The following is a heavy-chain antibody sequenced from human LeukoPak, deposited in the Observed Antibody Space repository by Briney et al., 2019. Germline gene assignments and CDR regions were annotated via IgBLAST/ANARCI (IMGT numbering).Heavy chain of an antibody. D-gene: IGHD2-2*01. CDR3: ARDPDIVVVPAAFGWFDP. Sequence: GGSLRLSCAASGFTFSSYAMSWVRQAPGKGLEWVSAISGSGGSTYYADSVKGRFTISRDNSKNTLYLQMNSLRAEDTAVYYCARDPDIVVVPAAFGWFDPWGQGTLVTVSS. V-gene: IGHV3-23*01. CDR1: GFTFSSYA. CDR2: ISGSGGST. J-gene: IGHJ5*02.